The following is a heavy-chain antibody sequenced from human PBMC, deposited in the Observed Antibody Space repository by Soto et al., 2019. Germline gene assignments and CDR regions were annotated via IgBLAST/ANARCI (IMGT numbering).Heavy chain of an antibody. D-gene: IGHD5-12*01. J-gene: IGHJ4*02. V-gene: IGHV3-48*03. CDR1: GFTFSSYE. CDR2: ISTSGSTI. Sequence: PGGSLRLSCAASGFTFSSYEMNWVRQAPGKGLEWVSYISTSGSTIYYADSVKGRFTISRDNAKNSLYLRMNSLRAEDTAVYYCAREHGYNTLDYWGQGTLVTV. CDR3: AREHGYNTLDY.